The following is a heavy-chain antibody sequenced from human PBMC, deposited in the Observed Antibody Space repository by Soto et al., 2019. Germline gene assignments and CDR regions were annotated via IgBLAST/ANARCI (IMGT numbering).Heavy chain of an antibody. CDR1: GDSISSRSYY. CDR2: IYYSGST. V-gene: IGHV4-39*01. CDR3: ARQRTSVVNKAYFDV. Sequence: SETLSLTCTVTGDSISSRSYYWGWIRQPPGKGLEWIGSIYYSGSTYNNPSLRSRVSMSIDTSKDQFSLKLKSVTAADTALYFCARQRTSVVNKAYFDVWGPGSVVTISS. D-gene: IGHD2-21*01. J-gene: IGHJ3*01.